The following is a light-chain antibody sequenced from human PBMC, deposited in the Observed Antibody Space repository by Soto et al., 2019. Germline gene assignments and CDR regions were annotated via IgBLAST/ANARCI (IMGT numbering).Light chain of an antibody. CDR1: QSISSW. J-gene: IGKJ1*01. CDR2: DAS. Sequence: DIQMTQSPSTLSASVGDRVTITCRASQSISSWLAWYQQKPGKAPKLLIYDASSLESGVPSRFSGSGSGTEFTRTISSLQPDDFATYYCQQYSGTFGQGTKVEIK. CDR3: QQYSGT. V-gene: IGKV1-5*01.